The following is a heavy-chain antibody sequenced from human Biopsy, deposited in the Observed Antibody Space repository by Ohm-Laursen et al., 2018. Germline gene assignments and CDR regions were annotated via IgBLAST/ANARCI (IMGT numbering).Heavy chain of an antibody. J-gene: IGHJ5*02. V-gene: IGHV4-39*01. Sequence: SQTLSLTCTVSGGSISNDNYYWGWIRQPPGKGLEWIGSIFYRGCTHYKPSLKSRVNISVDTPKNQFSLKLNSVTAADTAVYYCARDYDASGYYYVSWGQGTLVTVSS. CDR3: ARDYDASGYYYVS. CDR2: IFYRGCT. D-gene: IGHD3-22*01. CDR1: GGSISNDNYY.